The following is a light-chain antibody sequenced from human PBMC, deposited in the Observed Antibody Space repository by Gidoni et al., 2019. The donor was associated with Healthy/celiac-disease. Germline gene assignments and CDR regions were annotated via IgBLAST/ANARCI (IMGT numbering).Light chain of an antibody. Sequence: EIVLTQSPGTLSLSPGERATLSCRASQSVSSSYLAWYQQKPGQAPRLLIYGASSRAPGIPDRFSGSGSGTDFTLTISRLEPEDFAVYYCQQYGSSYGTFGQGTKVEIK. CDR3: QQYGSSYGT. CDR2: GAS. CDR1: QSVSSSY. V-gene: IGKV3-20*01. J-gene: IGKJ1*01.